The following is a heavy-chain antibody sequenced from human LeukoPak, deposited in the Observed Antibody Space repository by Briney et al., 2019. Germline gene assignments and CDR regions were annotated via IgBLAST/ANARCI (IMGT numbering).Heavy chain of an antibody. CDR1: GGTFSSYA. CDR3: ARVGPYDSSGYYPYYYYGMDV. J-gene: IGHJ6*02. CDR2: IIPIFGTA. V-gene: IGHV1-69*13. D-gene: IGHD3-22*01. Sequence: ASVKVSCKASGGTFSSYAISWVRQAPGQGLEWMGGIIPIFGTANYAQKFLGRVTITADESTSTAYMELSSLRSEDTAVYYCARVGPYDSSGYYPYYYYGMDVWGQGTTVTVSS.